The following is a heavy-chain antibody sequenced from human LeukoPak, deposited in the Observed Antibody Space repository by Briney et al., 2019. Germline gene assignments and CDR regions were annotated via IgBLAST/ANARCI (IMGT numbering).Heavy chain of an antibody. D-gene: IGHD1-14*01. V-gene: IGHV3-30*02. J-gene: IGHJ4*02. Sequence: PWVSLTLSCAVSGFTFSSYVMHWVRQAPGKGLEWMASIRYDASNKYYTDYVKGRFTTFKANTKTTLYLQLNSLRPDDTAVYYCAKDHGSFDYWGQETLVTVSS. CDR2: IRYDASNK. CDR1: GFTFSSYV. CDR3: AKDHGSFDY.